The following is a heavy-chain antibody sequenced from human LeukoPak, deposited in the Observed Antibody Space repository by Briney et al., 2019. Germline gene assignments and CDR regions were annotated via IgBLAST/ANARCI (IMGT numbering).Heavy chain of an antibody. CDR1: GFSFSDYS. Sequence: GGSLRLSCTASGFSFSDYSFNWVRQAPGKGLEWVSSISSSSSYIYYADSVKGRFTISRDNAKNSLYLQMNSLRAEDTAVYYCARDDYVWGTRYFDYWGQGTLVTVSS. CDR3: ARDDYVWGTRYFDY. J-gene: IGHJ4*02. V-gene: IGHV3-21*01. D-gene: IGHD3-16*01. CDR2: ISSSSSYI.